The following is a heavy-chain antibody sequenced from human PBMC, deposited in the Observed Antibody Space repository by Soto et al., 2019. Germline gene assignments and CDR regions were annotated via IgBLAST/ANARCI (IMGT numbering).Heavy chain of an antibody. CDR2: INAGNGNT. J-gene: IGHJ4*02. CDR1: GYTFTSYA. Sequence: QVQLVQSGAEVKKPGASVKVSCKASGYTFTSYAMHWVRQAPGQRLEWMGWINAGNGNTKYSQKFQGRVTITRDTTASTAYMDLGSMRSEDTSVDYCARACYDYTWESYRYTGAPLYYCDYWGQGTLVTVSS. D-gene: IGHD3-16*02. V-gene: IGHV1-3*01. CDR3: ARACYDYTWESYRYTGAPLYYCDY.